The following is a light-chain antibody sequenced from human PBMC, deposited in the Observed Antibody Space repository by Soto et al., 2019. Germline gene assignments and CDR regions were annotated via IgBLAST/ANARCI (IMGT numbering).Light chain of an antibody. CDR3: LLYYGGHVRR. CDR1: TGAVTSAYY. V-gene: IGLV7-43*01. Sequence: QAVVTQEPSLTVSPGGTVTLTCASSTGAVTSAYYPNWFQQKRGQAPRALIYNTSKKYSWTPVRFSGSLLGGKAALTLSGVQPEDEADYYCLLYYGGHVRRFGGGTKVTVL. CDR2: NTS. J-gene: IGLJ3*02.